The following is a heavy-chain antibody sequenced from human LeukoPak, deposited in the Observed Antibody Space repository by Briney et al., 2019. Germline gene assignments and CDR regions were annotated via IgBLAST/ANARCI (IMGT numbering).Heavy chain of an antibody. CDR3: ARDWVAGVPFDAFDI. CDR2: IKEDGSEK. Sequence: GGSLRLSCAASGFTLSSYWLSWVRQAPGKGLEWVANIKEDGSEKYYVDSVKGRFTISRDNAKNSLYLHMNSLTAEDTAMYYCARDWVAGVPFDAFDIWGQGTMVSVSS. D-gene: IGHD3-10*01. J-gene: IGHJ3*02. V-gene: IGHV3-7*03. CDR1: GFTLSSYW.